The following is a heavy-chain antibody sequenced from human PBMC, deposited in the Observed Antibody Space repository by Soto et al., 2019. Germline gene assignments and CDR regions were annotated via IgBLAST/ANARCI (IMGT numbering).Heavy chain of an antibody. Sequence: QVQLQESGPGLVKPSETLSLTCTVSGGSISPYYWSWVRQTPGKGLEWIGYIYYSGVTDYNPSLKSRVTMSLDTSKTQYSRTLRSVTAADTAVYYCARPQHIRYDVFDVWGQGKMVTVSS. CDR3: ARPQHIRYDVFDV. D-gene: IGHD2-21*01. CDR2: IYYSGVT. J-gene: IGHJ3*01. CDR1: GGSISPYY. V-gene: IGHV4-59*08.